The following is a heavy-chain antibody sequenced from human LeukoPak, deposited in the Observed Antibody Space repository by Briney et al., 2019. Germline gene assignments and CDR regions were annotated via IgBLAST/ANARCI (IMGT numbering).Heavy chain of an antibody. J-gene: IGHJ6*02. CDR1: GGSMSNYY. CDR3: AGLSGPSGGPVSFFGLDV. Sequence: SETLSLTCIVSGGSMSNYYWSWIRQPPGKGLEWIGHIYYRGDIKYNPSLKSRVTISVDTSNQQFSLRLTSVSAADTAVYFCAGLSGPSGGPVSFFGLDVWGQGTAVTVSS. CDR2: IYYRGDI. D-gene: IGHD6-19*01. V-gene: IGHV4-59*08.